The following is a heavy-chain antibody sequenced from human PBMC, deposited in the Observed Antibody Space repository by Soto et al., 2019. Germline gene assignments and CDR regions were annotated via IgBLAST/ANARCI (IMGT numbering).Heavy chain of an antibody. Sequence: GGSLRLSCAASGFTFSTYWMNWVRQAPGKGLEWVANIKYDGSNKYYADSVKGRFTISRDNSKNTLYLQMNSLRAEDTAVYYCAKSSPGVFDPWGQGTLVTVSS. J-gene: IGHJ5*02. D-gene: IGHD6-13*01. CDR3: AKSSPGVFDP. V-gene: IGHV3-30*02. CDR1: GFTFSTYW. CDR2: IKYDGSNK.